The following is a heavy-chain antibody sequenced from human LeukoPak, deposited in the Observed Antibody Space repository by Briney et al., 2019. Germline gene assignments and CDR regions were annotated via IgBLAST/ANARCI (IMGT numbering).Heavy chain of an antibody. V-gene: IGHV3-53*01. J-gene: IGHJ3*02. CDR3: ARSPLIQGGEAVAGVGAFDI. D-gene: IGHD6-19*01. Sequence: PGGSLRLSCAASGFTVSSSYMSWVRQAPGKGLEWVSVIYSGGSTYYADSVKGRFTISRDNSKNTLYLQMNSLRAEDTAVYYCARSPLIQGGEAVAGVGAFDIWGQGTMVTVSS. CDR1: GFTVSSSY. CDR2: IYSGGST.